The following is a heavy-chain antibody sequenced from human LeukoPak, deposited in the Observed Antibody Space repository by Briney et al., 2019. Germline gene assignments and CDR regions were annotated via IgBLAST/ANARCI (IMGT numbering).Heavy chain of an antibody. CDR1: GFTFSSYS. CDR2: ISSSSSYI. J-gene: IGHJ4*02. CDR3: ARDSDSSGYYDY. V-gene: IGHV3-21*01. Sequence: GGSLRLSCAASGFTFSSYSMNWVRQAPGKGLEWVSSISSSSSYIYYADSVKGRFTISRDNAKNSLYLQMNSLRAEDTAVYYCARDSDSSGYYDYWGQGTRVTVSS. D-gene: IGHD3-22*01.